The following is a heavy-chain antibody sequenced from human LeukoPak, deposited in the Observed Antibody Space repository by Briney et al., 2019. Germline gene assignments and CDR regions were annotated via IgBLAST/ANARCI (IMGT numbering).Heavy chain of an antibody. V-gene: IGHV3-7*03. Sequence: GGSLRLSCAASGFIFGKYWMSWVRQAPGKGLEWVANIKLDGSKKNYVDSVKGRFTISRDNTKNSLYLQMNSLRAKDTAVFYCARDQYDTWSRRGNFDSWGQGTLVIVSS. CDR2: IKLDGSKK. J-gene: IGHJ4*02. CDR3: ARDQYDTWSRRGNFDS. D-gene: IGHD3-3*01. CDR1: GFIFGKYW.